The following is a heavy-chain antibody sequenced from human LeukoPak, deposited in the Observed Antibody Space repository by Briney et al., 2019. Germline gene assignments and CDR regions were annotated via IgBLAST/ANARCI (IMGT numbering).Heavy chain of an antibody. V-gene: IGHV4-59*01. Sequence: PSETLALTCAVSGASTAVYYWSWIRQPPGKGLEWIGYLGNPNYNPSLKSRVTISGDTSKKQFSLKLNSVTTADTAVYYCATYRGGGGGVGYWGQGALVTVSS. J-gene: IGHJ4*02. CDR3: ATYRGGGGGVGY. CDR1: GASTAVYY. CDR2: LGNP. D-gene: IGHD6-19*01.